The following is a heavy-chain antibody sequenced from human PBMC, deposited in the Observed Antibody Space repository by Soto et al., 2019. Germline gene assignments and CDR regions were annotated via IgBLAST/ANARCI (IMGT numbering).Heavy chain of an antibody. CDR2: ISGSGGST. D-gene: IGHD6-19*01. CDR3: AKDRKSGSGWYWDY. J-gene: IGHJ4*02. CDR1: GFTFSSYA. V-gene: IGHV3-23*01. Sequence: PGGSLRLSCAASGFTFSSYAMSWVRQAPGKGLEWVSGISGSGGSTYYADSVKGRFTISRDNSKNTLYPQMNSLRAEDTAVYYCAKDRKSGSGWYWDYWGQGTLVTVSS.